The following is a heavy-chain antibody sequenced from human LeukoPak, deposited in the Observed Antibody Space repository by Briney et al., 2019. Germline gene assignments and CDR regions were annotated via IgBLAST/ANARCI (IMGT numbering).Heavy chain of an antibody. D-gene: IGHD3-22*01. CDR1: GYSFTTYW. CDR2: IYPGDSDT. V-gene: IGHV5-51*01. CDR3: ARPQRVNYYDSSGYYEGAFDI. Sequence: GESLKISCKGYGYSFTTYWIGWVRQMPGKGLEWMGIIYPGDSDTRYSSSFQGQVTISADKSISTAYLRWSSLKASDTAMYYCARPQRVNYYDSSGYYEGAFDIWGQGTMVTVSS. J-gene: IGHJ3*02.